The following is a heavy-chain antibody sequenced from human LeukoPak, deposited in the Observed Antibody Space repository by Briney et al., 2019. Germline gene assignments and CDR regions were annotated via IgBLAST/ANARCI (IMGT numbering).Heavy chain of an antibody. Sequence: PGGSLRLPLAAFGFAFSTYWMTWVRQAPGKGLEWVAIVSQDGSDVIYLDSVRGRFTISRDNAENSLFLQMNNLRAEDTAVYYCARDISQPGDFLYFDYWGQGTQVTVSS. CDR1: GFAFSTYW. D-gene: IGHD2/OR15-2a*01. J-gene: IGHJ4*02. CDR2: VSQDGSDV. CDR3: ARDISQPGDFLYFDY. V-gene: IGHV3-7*03.